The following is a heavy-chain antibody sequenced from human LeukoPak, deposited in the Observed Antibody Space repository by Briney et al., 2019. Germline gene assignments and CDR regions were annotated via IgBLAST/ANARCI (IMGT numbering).Heavy chain of an antibody. J-gene: IGHJ4*02. CDR2: INPNSGGT. CDR1: GYTFTGYY. Sequence: ASVKVSCKASGYTFTGYYMHWVRQAPGQGLEWMGRINPNSGGTNYAQKFQGRVTMTRDTSINTAYMELSRLRSDDTAVYYCARDLDYYGSGSYGDWGQGTLVTVSS. CDR3: ARDLDYYGSGSYGD. D-gene: IGHD3-10*01. V-gene: IGHV1-2*06.